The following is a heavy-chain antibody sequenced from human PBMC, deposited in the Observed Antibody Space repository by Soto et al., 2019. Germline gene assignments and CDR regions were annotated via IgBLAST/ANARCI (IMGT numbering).Heavy chain of an antibody. D-gene: IGHD4-17*01. CDR3: AKASTVTTRFNWFDP. CDR1: GFTFSSYA. CDR2: ISGSGGST. J-gene: IGHJ5*02. Sequence: LRLSCAASGFTFSSYAMSWVRQAPGKGLEWVSAISGSGGSTYYADSVKGRFTISRDNSKNTLYLQMNSLRAEDTAVYYCAKASTVTTRFNWFDPWGQGTLVTVSS. V-gene: IGHV3-23*01.